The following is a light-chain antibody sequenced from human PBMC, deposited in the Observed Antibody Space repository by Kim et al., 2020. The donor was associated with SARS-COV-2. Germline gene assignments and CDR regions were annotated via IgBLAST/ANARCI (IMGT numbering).Light chain of an antibody. J-gene: IGLJ2*01. V-gene: IGLV1-44*01. Sequence: GQRLTISCSGSSSNIGSNTVTWYQQPPGTAPKLLIYTNNQRPSGVPDRFSGSKSGTSASLAISGLQSEDEADYYCAAWDDSLNGLVFGGGTQLTVL. CDR2: TNN. CDR1: SSNIGSNT. CDR3: AAWDDSLNGLV.